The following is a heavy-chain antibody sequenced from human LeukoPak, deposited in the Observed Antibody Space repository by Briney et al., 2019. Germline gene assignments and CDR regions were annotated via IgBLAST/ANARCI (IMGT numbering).Heavy chain of an antibody. V-gene: IGHV4-31*03. CDR2: IYYSGST. J-gene: IGHJ5*02. CDR1: GGSISSGGYY. D-gene: IGHD6-6*01. Sequence: PSETLSLTCTVSGGSISSGGYYWSWIRQHPGKGLEWIGYIYYSGSTYYNPSLKSRVTISVDTSKNQFSLKLSSVTAADTAVYYCACSIAAPSLFDPWGQGTLVTVSS. CDR3: ACSIAAPSLFDP.